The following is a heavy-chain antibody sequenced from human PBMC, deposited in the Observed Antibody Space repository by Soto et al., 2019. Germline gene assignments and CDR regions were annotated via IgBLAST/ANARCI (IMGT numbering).Heavy chain of an antibody. D-gene: IGHD6-6*01. CDR3: ARRRYSSSPQDV. CDR1: GYLFTSYW. Sequence: VEFPKIPLRGPGYLFTSYWIYCFRQLTGKGLEWMRIIYPGDSDTRYSPSFQGVVHLPAEKSISTASPQWSSLKAADAAMYYCARRRYSSSPQDVWGPGTTVTVS. V-gene: IGHV5-51*01. J-gene: IGHJ6*02. CDR2: IYPGDSDT.